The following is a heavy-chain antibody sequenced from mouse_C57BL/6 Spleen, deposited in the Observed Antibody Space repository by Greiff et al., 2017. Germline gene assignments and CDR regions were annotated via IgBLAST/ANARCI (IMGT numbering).Heavy chain of an antibody. J-gene: IGHJ2*01. CDR2: IYPRSGNT. Sequence: VQLQQSGAELARPGASVKLSCKASGYTFTSYGISWVKQRTGQGLEWIGEIYPRSGNTYYNEKFKGKATLTADKSSSTAYMELRRLTSEDSAVYFCARGNSSGYGDYWGQGTTLTVSS. D-gene: IGHD3-2*02. CDR1: GYTFTSYG. CDR3: ARGNSSGYGDY. V-gene: IGHV1-81*01.